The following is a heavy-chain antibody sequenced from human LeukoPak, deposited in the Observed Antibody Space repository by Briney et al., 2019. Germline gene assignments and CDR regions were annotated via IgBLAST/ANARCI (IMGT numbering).Heavy chain of an antibody. CDR1: GFTFSTFC. CDR2: IKEDGSEK. Sequence: GGPLRLSCAASGFTFSTFCMTWVRQAPGKGLEWVANIKEDGSEKYYVDSVKGRFTISRDNAKNSLYLQMNSLTADDTAVYYCARGTTVTTGGDYYYGMDVWGQGTTVTVSS. V-gene: IGHV3-7*04. J-gene: IGHJ6*02. D-gene: IGHD4-17*01. CDR3: ARGTTVTTGGDYYYGMDV.